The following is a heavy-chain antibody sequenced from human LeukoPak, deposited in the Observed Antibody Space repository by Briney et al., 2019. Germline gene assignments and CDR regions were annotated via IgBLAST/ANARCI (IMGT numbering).Heavy chain of an antibody. Sequence: SETLSLTCTVSGASIRGSDYYWGWVRQTPGKGVEWIAAIYYTGTAYYNPSPKSRVTLSLDTSQNQFSLKASPLPAAGPAVSFCVRDGAFVRGPIARNWFDPWGQGVLVTVSS. V-gene: IGHV4-39*07. CDR2: IYYTGTA. CDR3: VRDGAFVRGPIARNWFDP. D-gene: IGHD3-10*01. J-gene: IGHJ5*02. CDR1: GASIRGSDYY.